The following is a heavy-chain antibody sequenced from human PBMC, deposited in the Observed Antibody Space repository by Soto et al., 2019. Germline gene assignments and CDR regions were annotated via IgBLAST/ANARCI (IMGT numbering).Heavy chain of an antibody. CDR1: GYTSASFD. J-gene: IGHJ4*02. CDR3: ARERLNTGWYGFDY. D-gene: IGHD6-19*01. Sequence: ASVKVYCKTAGYTSASFDCSCVLQSPGQWLDWMGWVSNRNGVTNYAENFRDRVTISTDTSTNTVYMELRSLRSDDTAVYFCARERLNTGWYGFDYWGQGTQVTVSS. CDR2: VSNRNGVT. V-gene: IGHV1-18*04.